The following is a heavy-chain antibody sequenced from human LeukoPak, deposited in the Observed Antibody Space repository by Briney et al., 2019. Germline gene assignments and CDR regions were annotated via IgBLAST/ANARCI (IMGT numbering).Heavy chain of an antibody. V-gene: IGHV4-4*07. CDR3: ARLYCRGGNCYSYFDS. Sequence: SETLSLTCTVSGGSMNDYYWYWIRQPAGKGLECIGRIYANGATNYNASLKSRITMTVDTSKTQFSLTLNSVTAADSAVYYCARLYCRGGNCYSYFDSWGRGTLVTVSS. D-gene: IGHD2-15*01. CDR2: IYANGAT. CDR1: GGSMNDYY. J-gene: IGHJ4*02.